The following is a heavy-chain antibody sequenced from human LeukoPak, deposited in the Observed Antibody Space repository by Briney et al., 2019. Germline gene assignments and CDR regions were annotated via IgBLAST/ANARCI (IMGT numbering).Heavy chain of an antibody. CDR2: IYYSGST. CDR1: GGSVSSGGYY. CDR3: ARENPGLIDN. Sequence: SETLSLTCTVSGGSVSSGGYYWSWIRQHPGKGLEWIGYIYYSGSTYYNPSLKSRVTISVDTSKNQFSLKLTSVTAADTAVYYCARENPGLIDNWGQGTLVTVSS. V-gene: IGHV4-31*03. J-gene: IGHJ4*02.